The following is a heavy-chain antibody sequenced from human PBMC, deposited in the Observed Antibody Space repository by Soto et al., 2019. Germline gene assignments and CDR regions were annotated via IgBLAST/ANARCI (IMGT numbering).Heavy chain of an antibody. CDR2: VSGSSDTT. CDR3: ATPSRGVSCSGYKCCSPRGTFDL. J-gene: IGHJ3*01. V-gene: IGHV3-23*01. CDR1: GFSFTNFS. Sequence: EVQLLESGGGLVQPGGSLRLSCAASGFSFTNFSMFWVRQAPAKGLEWVSGVSGSSDTTYYADSVKGRFTISRDNSKHTLLRPMTGLRTEDTALYYCATPSRGVSCSGYKCCSPRGTFDLWSQGTMVSVSS. D-gene: IGHD2-15*01.